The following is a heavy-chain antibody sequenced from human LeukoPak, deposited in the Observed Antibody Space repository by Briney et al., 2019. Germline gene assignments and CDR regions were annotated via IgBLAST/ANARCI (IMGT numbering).Heavy chain of an antibody. CDR1: GFTAGYNY. Sequence: GGSLRLSCAVSGFTAGYNYMSWVRQAPGKGLEWVSVIYRGDTYYSDSVKGRFIISRDDSKNTVFLQMNSLSADDTAVYFCTSYYCSSGSCYFDTWGQGTLVTVSS. D-gene: IGHD2-15*01. J-gene: IGHJ4*02. CDR2: IYRGDT. V-gene: IGHV3-53*01. CDR3: TSYYCSSGSCYFDT.